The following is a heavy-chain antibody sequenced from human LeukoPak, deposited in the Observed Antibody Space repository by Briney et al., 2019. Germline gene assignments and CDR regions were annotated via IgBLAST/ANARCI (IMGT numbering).Heavy chain of an antibody. CDR1: GGTFSTSA. Sequence: SVKVSCKTSGGTFSTSAISWVRRAPGQGLEWMGGIIPIFGTGNYAQKFQGRVTITADEFTSTAYMELSSLTSEDTAVYYCARGLGDCSGYYFSDNWGQGTLVTVSS. V-gene: IGHV1-69*13. CDR3: ARGLGDCSGYYFSDN. D-gene: IGHD3-22*01. J-gene: IGHJ4*02. CDR2: IIPIFGTG.